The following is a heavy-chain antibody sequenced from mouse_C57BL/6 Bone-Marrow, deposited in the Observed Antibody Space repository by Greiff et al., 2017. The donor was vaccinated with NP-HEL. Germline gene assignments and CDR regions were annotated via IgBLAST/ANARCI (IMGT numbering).Heavy chain of an antibody. CDR3: ARGDYYGSGYEVDY. V-gene: IGHV5-4*01. Sequence: EVQLVESGGGLVKPGGSLKLSCAASGFTFSSYAMSWVRQTPEKRLEWVATISDGGSYTYYPDNVKGRFTISRDNAKNNLYLQMSHLKSEDTAMYYCARGDYYGSGYEVDYWGQGTSVTVSS. J-gene: IGHJ4*01. CDR1: GFTFSSYA. D-gene: IGHD1-1*01. CDR2: ISDGGSYT.